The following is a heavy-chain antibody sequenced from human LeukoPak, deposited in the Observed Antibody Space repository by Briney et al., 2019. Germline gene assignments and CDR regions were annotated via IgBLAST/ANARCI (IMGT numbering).Heavy chain of an antibody. J-gene: IGHJ4*02. CDR1: GFTFNIYA. D-gene: IGHD6-19*01. Sequence: GGSLRLSCAASGFTFNIYAMNWVRQAPGKGLEWVANIKQDGSEKYYVDSVKGRFTISRDNAKNSLYLQMNSLRAEDTAVYYCARDSSGCIFDYWGQGTLVTVSS. CDR3: ARDSSGCIFDY. V-gene: IGHV3-7*01. CDR2: IKQDGSEK.